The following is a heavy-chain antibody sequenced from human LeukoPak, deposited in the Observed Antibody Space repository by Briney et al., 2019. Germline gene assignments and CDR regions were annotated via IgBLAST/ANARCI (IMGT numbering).Heavy chain of an antibody. CDR3: ARRSPLVAVTTAHYYDY. CDR2: ISYSGNT. D-gene: IGHD2-21*02. Sequence: GSLRLSCAASGFPFNAYWMTWVRQPPGKGLEWIGEISYSGNTYYNPSLKSRVTISMDTSKNRFSLNLNSVTASDTTVYYCARRSPLVAVTTAHYYDYWGPGTLVAVSS. V-gene: IGHV4-4*02. J-gene: IGHJ4*02. CDR1: GFPFNAYW.